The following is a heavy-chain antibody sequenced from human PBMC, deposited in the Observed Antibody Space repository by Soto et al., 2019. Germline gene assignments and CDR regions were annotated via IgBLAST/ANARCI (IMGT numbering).Heavy chain of an antibody. Sequence: QVQLVESGGGVVQPGRSLRLSCAASGLTFSSNAMNWVRQAPGKGLEWVAVISYDGSNNFYADSVKGRFTISRDNSKNTLYLQMNSLRAEDTAVYYCARGDGPHYFYGMDVWGQGTPVTVSS. CDR2: ISYDGSNN. CDR3: ARGDGPHYFYGMDV. V-gene: IGHV3-30-3*01. CDR1: GLTFSSNA. J-gene: IGHJ6*02.